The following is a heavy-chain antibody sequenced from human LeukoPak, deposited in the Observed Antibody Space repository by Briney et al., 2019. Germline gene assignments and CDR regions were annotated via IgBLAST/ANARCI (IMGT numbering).Heavy chain of an antibody. CDR3: ARAIDVADY. V-gene: IGHV3-7*01. CDR2: IGPDGSFK. CDR1: GFTFSDHW. J-gene: IGHJ4*02. D-gene: IGHD3-10*02. Sequence: GGSLRLSCEASGFTFSDHWMSWVRQAPGKGLEWVANIGPDGSFKFYADSMRGRFTISRDNAKNSVFLQLDNLTPGDTAVYYCARAIDVADYWGQGTLVAVSS.